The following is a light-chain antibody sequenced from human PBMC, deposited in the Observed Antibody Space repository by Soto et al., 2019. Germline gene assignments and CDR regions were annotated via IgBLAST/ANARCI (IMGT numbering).Light chain of an antibody. Sequence: AIRMTQSPSSFSASTGDRVTITCRASKGISSYLAWYQQKPGKTPKLLIYAASTLQSGVPSRFSGSGSGTDFTLTISCLQSEDCATYYFQQYYSYPWAFGQGTKVEIK. CDR3: QQYYSYPWA. CDR1: KGISSY. J-gene: IGKJ1*01. V-gene: IGKV1-8*01. CDR2: AAS.